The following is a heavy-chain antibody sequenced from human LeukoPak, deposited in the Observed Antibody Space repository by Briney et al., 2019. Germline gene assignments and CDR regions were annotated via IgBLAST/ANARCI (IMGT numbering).Heavy chain of an antibody. J-gene: IGHJ4*02. Sequence: GGSLRLSCAASGFTFSSYAMSWVRQAPGKGLEWVSAISGNGGSTYYADSVKGRFTISRDNSKNTLYLQMNSLRAEDTAVYYCAKGRFGELLFDYWGQGTLVTVSS. CDR2: ISGNGGST. V-gene: IGHV3-23*01. D-gene: IGHD3-10*01. CDR1: GFTFSSYA. CDR3: AKGRFGELLFDY.